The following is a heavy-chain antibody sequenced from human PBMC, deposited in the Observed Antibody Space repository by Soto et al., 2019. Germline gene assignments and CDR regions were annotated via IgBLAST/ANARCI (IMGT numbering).Heavy chain of an antibody. J-gene: IGHJ4*02. CDR1: GWCFSGYY. V-gene: IGHV4-34*01. CDR3: VREAYIGYGHAIDH. D-gene: IGHD5-12*01. Sequence: SETLSLTCAVYGWCFSGYYLSWIRQPPGKGLEWIVEINHSGITNYNPSLKSRVTISVYTSKNQFSLRLTSVTAADTAIYYCVREAYIGYGHAIDHWGQGILVTVSS. CDR2: INHSGIT.